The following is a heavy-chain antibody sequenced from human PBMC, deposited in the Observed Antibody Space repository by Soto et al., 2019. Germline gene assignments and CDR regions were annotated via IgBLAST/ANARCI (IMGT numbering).Heavy chain of an antibody. Sequence: EALKISFEASGYRWTNQWIVLGRGIAGNGVEWMGMIYPGDSDTRISPSFQGQVTISSEESISTAYLQWSRLKATDTAMYYGARTQNCFDPWGQGTLVTVSS. J-gene: IGHJ5*02. CDR2: IYPGDSDT. CDR1: GYRWTNQW. V-gene: IGHV5-51*01. CDR3: ARTQNCFDP.